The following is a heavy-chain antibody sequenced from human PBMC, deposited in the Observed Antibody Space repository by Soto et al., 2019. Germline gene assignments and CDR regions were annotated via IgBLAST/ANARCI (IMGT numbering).Heavy chain of an antibody. CDR3: AKLRYFDWSAYNWFEY. D-gene: IGHD3-9*01. Sequence: GXSLRLSCAASGFTFSSYAMTWFRQAPVKGLEWVSGISGSGATTSYADSVKGRFTVSRDNSKTTLYLQMNSLRVEDTAVYHCAKLRYFDWSAYNWFEYWGQGTPVTVSS. CDR2: ISGSGATT. CDR1: GFTFSSYA. V-gene: IGHV3-23*01. J-gene: IGHJ5*01.